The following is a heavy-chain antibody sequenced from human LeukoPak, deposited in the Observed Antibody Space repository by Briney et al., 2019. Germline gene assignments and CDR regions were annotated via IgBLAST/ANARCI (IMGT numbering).Heavy chain of an antibody. J-gene: IGHJ6*03. CDR3: ARGIGSLRFLEWLSNASGGGYYYYYYMDV. D-gene: IGHD3-3*01. CDR2: MNPNRGNT. Sequence: ASVKVSCKASGYTFTNYDINWVRQATAQGLEWRGWMNPNRGNTGHAQKFQGRVTMTRHTSISTAYMELSSLRSEETAVYYCARGIGSLRFLEWLSNASGGGYYYYYYMDVWGKGTTVTVSS. CDR1: GYTFTNYD. V-gene: IGHV1-8*01.